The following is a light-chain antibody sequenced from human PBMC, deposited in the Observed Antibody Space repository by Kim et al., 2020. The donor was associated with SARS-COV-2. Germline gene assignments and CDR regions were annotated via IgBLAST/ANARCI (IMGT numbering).Light chain of an antibody. CDR1: SSDVGGYNY. Sequence: GQSITISSTGTSSDVGGYNYVSGYQQHPGKAPRLIIYGVSKRPSWVTRRFSGSKSGNTSSLTVSGLQAEDEADYYCSSYAGANSVIFGGGTQLTVL. CDR2: GVS. V-gene: IGLV2-8*01. J-gene: IGLJ2*01. CDR3: SSYAGANSVI.